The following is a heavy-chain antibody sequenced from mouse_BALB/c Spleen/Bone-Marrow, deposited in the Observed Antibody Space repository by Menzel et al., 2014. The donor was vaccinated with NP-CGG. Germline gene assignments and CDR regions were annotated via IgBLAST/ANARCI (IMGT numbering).Heavy chain of an antibody. D-gene: IGHD2-1*01. V-gene: IGHV1S130*01. J-gene: IGHJ1*01. CDR2: IHPNSGNT. Sequence: VQLQQSGSVLVRPGASVKLSCKASGYTFTSSWMHWAKQRPGQGLEWIGEIHPNSGNTNYNEKFKGKATLTVDTSSSTAYVDLSSLTSEDSAVYDCAREKIYGNYLWYFDVWGAGTTVTVSS. CDR1: GYTFTSSW. CDR3: AREKIYGNYLWYFDV.